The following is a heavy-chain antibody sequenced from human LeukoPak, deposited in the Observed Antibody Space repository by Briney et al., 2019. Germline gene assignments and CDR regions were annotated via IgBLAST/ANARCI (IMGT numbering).Heavy chain of an antibody. D-gene: IGHD1-1*01. CDR2: ISSSSSYI. Sequence: GGSLRLSCAASGFTFSSYSMNWVRQAPGKGLEWVSSISSSSSYIYYADSVKGRFTISRDNSKNILYLQMNSLRAEDTAVYYCARGTSGTTAYYYYMDVWGKGTTVTISS. J-gene: IGHJ6*03. V-gene: IGHV3-21*04. CDR1: GFTFSSYS. CDR3: ARGTSGTTAYYYYMDV.